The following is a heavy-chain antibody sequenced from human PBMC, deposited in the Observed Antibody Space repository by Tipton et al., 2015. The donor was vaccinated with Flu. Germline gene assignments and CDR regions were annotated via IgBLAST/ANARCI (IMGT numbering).Heavy chain of an antibody. J-gene: IGHJ4*02. Sequence: LRLSCNVSGGSLSGYYWSWIRQPAGKGLEWIGRIYTSGNTNYSPSLKSRVTMSVDTSKNQFSLKLSSVTAADTAVYYCATEYRGGGNRYHFDYWGQGTLVTVSS. D-gene: IGHD2-15*01. CDR2: IYTSGNT. V-gene: IGHV4-4*07. CDR1: GGSLSGYY. CDR3: ATEYRGGGNRYHFDY.